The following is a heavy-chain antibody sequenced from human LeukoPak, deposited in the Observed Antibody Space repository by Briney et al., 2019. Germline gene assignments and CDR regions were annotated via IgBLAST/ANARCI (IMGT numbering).Heavy chain of an antibody. J-gene: IGHJ4*02. CDR1: GFTFSSYG. CDR2: IWYDGSNK. Sequence: PGGSLRLSCAASGFTFSSYGMHWVRQAPGKGLEWVAVIWYDGSNKYYADSVKGRFTISRDNSKNTLYLQMNSLRAEDTAVYYCGRFTRSGDSVYWGQGTLVTVSS. V-gene: IGHV3-33*01. D-gene: IGHD7-27*01. CDR3: GRFTRSGDSVY.